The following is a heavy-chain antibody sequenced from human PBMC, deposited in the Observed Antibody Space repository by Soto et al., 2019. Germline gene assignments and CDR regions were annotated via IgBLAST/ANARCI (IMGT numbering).Heavy chain of an antibody. CDR2: ISSSSSYI. Sequence: EVQLVESGGGLVKPGGSLRLSCAASGFTFSSYSMNWVRQAPGKGLEWVSSISSSSSYIYYADSVKGRFTISRDNAKNSLYLQMNSLRAEDTAVYYCAREGYGDYALDYWGQGTLVTVSS. J-gene: IGHJ4*02. CDR1: GFTFSSYS. V-gene: IGHV3-21*01. D-gene: IGHD4-17*01. CDR3: AREGYGDYALDY.